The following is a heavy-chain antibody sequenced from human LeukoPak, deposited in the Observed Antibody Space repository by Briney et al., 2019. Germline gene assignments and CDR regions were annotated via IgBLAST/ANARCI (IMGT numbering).Heavy chain of an antibody. CDR1: GGSINNYY. CDR2: IYTCGST. Sequence: KPSETLSLTCTVSGGSINNYYWSWIRQPAGKGLEWIGRIYTCGSTNYNPSLKSRVTMSVDTSKNQFSLKLSSVTAADTAVYYCARGRYCSADICSGGDAFDIWGQGTMVSVSS. D-gene: IGHD2-15*01. J-gene: IGHJ3*02. V-gene: IGHV4-4*07. CDR3: ARGRYCSADICSGGDAFDI.